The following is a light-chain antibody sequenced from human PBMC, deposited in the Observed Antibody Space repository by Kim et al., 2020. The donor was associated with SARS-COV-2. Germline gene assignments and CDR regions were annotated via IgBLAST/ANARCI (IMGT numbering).Light chain of an antibody. CDR3: NSYTSTNTRV. Sequence: QSALTQPASVSGSPGQSITISCIGTSSDIGDYNYVSWYQQHPGKAPKLMIYDVSYRPSGVSNRFSGSKSGNTASLTISGLQAEDEADYYCNSYTSTNTRVFGGGTKVTVL. CDR2: DVS. V-gene: IGLV2-14*03. CDR1: SSDIGDYNY. J-gene: IGLJ3*02.